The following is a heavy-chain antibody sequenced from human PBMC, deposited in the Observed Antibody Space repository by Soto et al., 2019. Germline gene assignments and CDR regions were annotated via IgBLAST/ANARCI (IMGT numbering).Heavy chain of an antibody. V-gene: IGHV5-51*03. J-gene: IGHJ5*02. CDR3: VRVGLVGRNRLTNGWFDP. D-gene: IGHD2-8*02. CDR1: GYTFTSHW. Sequence: GESLKISCMGSGYTFTSHWIGWVRQMPGKGLEWMGIIYPGDSDTRYSPSFQGQVTISADKSIRTAYLQWNSLKASDTAMYYCVRVGLVGRNRLTNGWFDPWGPGTLVTVSS. CDR2: IYPGDSDT.